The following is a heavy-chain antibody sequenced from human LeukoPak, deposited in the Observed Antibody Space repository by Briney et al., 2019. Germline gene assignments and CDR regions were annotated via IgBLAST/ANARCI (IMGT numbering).Heavy chain of an antibody. V-gene: IGHV3-66*01. CDR2: IYSGGST. Sequence: GGSLRLSCAASGFIVSHKYMSWVRQAPGKGPEWVSVIYSGGSTYYADSVKGRFTISRDSSKNTLFLQMNRLRPEDAAVYYCAKAPVTTCRGAFCYPFDYWGLGTLVTVSS. J-gene: IGHJ4*02. CDR1: GFIVSHKY. CDR3: AKAPVTTCRGAFCYPFDY. D-gene: IGHD2-15*01.